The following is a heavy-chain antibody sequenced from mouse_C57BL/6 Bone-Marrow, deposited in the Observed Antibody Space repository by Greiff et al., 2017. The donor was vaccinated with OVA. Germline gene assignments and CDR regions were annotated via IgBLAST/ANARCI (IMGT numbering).Heavy chain of an antibody. CDR3: TREYYYGSPYY. J-gene: IGHJ2*01. CDR2: IDPETGGT. CDR1: GYTFTDYE. Sequence: VQLQQSGAELVRPGASVTLSCKASGYTFTDYEMHWVKQTPVHGLEWIGAIDPETGGTASNQKFKGKAMLTADKSSSTAYMELRSLTSEDSAVYYCTREYYYGSPYYWGQGTTLTVSS. D-gene: IGHD1-1*01. V-gene: IGHV1-15*01.